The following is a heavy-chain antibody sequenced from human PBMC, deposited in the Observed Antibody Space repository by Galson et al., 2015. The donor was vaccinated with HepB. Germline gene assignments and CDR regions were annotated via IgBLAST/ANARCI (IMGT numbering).Heavy chain of an antibody. CDR3: ARARGVRFLEWLSDDDAFDI. J-gene: IGHJ3*02. Sequence: QSGAEVKKPGASVKVSCRASGYTFTSYGISWVRQAPGQGLEWMGWISAYNGNTNYAQKLQGRVTMTTDTSTSTAYMELRSLRSDDTAVYYCARARGVRFLEWLSDDDAFDIWGQGTMVTVSS. V-gene: IGHV1-18*04. D-gene: IGHD3-3*01. CDR1: GYTFTSYG. CDR2: ISAYNGNT.